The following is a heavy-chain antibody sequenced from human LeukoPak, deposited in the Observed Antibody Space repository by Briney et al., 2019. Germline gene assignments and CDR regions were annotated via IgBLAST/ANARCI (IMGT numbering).Heavy chain of an antibody. CDR3: AAVDSSSSAYQLDS. D-gene: IGHD6-6*01. V-gene: IGHV1-58*01. CDR1: GFTFTSFA. Sequence: ASGKVPCKASGFTFTSFALQWVGQARGQRLEWIGWIVVGSGNTNYAQKFQERVTITRPMSTSTAYMELSSLRSEDTAVYYCAAVDSSSSAYQLDSWGQGTLVTVPS. J-gene: IGHJ4*02. CDR2: IVVGSGNT.